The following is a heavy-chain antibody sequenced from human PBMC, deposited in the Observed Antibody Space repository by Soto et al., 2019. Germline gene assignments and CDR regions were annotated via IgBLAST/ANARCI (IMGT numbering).Heavy chain of an antibody. V-gene: IGHV3-48*01. Sequence: EVQLVESGGGLVQPGGSLRLSCATSGFILSDCAMNWVRQAPGKGLEWVSYISSSRSVIDYADSVKGRFTVSRDNARKSLYHQINSLRAEDTAVYYCARELSWGFNSDYYMDVWGKGTTVTVSS. CDR1: GFILSDCA. J-gene: IGHJ6*03. CDR2: ISSSRSVI. CDR3: ARELSWGFNSDYYMDV. D-gene: IGHD3-16*01.